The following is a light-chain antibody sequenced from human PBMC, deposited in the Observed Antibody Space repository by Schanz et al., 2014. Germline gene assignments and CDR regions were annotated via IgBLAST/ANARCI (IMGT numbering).Light chain of an antibody. CDR1: SSDVGGYNY. V-gene: IGLV2-11*01. CDR2: DVS. J-gene: IGLJ3*02. Sequence: QSALTQPRSVSGSPGQSVTISCTGTSSDVGGYNYVSWHQQHPGKAPKLLIYDVSNRPSGVSNRFSGSKSGNTASLTISGLQAEDEADYHCCSYVDSYTWVFGGGTKLTVL. CDR3: CSYVDSYTWV.